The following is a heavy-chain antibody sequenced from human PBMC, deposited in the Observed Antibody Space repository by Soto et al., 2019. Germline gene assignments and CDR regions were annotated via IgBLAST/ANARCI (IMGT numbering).Heavy chain of an antibody. CDR3: AREDHWFDP. Sequence: PSETLSLTCTVSGASISRYYWSWIRQPPGKGLEWIGYIYHSGSTYYNPSLKSRVTISVDRSKNQFSLKLSSVTAADTAVYYCAREDHWFDPWGQGTLVTSPQ. CDR1: GASISRYY. V-gene: IGHV4-30-2*01. CDR2: IYHSGST. J-gene: IGHJ5*02.